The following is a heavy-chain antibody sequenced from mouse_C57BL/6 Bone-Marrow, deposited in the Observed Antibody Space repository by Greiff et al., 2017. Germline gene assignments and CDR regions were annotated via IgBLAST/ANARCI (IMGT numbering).Heavy chain of an antibody. CDR2: IDPENGDT. Sequence: VQLQQSGAELVRPGASVKLSCTASGYNIKDDYMRWVKQRPEQGLEWIGWIDPENGDTEYASKFKGKATITADTSSNTAYLQLSSLTSEDSAVYYCTTVEWLRRGYFDVWGTGTTVTVSA. D-gene: IGHD2-2*01. V-gene: IGHV14-4*01. J-gene: IGHJ1*03. CDR3: TTVEWLRRGYFDV. CDR1: GYNIKDDY.